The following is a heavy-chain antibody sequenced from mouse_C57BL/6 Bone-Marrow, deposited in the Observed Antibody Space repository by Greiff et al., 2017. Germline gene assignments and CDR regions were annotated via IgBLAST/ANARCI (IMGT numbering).Heavy chain of an antibody. CDR1: GYTFTSYG. J-gene: IGHJ4*01. CDR2: IYPRSGNT. D-gene: IGHD2-14*01. V-gene: IGHV1-81*01. Sequence: VQLQQSGAELARPGASVKLSCKASGYTFTSYGISWVKQRTGPGLEWIGEIYPRSGNTNYNEKFKGKATLTADKSSSTAYMELRSLTCEDSAVYFGARWVRQDYYAMDYWGQGTSVTVSS. CDR3: ARWVRQDYYAMDY.